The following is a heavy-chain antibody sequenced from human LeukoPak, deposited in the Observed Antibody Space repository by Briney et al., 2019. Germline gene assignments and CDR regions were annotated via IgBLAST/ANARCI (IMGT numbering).Heavy chain of an antibody. CDR3: ARGSHRWATTNGNFDY. V-gene: IGHV3-30*04. D-gene: IGHD1-1*01. J-gene: IGHJ4*02. CDR2: ISYDGSNK. CDR1: GFTFRSYA. Sequence: GGSLRLSCAASGFTFRSYAMHWVRQAPGKGLEWVAVISYDGSNKYYIDSAKGRFTISRDNSKSTLYLQMNSLRTEDTAMYYCARGSHRWATTNGNFDYWGQGTLVTVSS.